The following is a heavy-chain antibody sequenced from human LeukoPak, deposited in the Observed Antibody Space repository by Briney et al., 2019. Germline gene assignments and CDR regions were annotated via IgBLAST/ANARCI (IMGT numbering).Heavy chain of an antibody. CDR2: ISRSGSTK. J-gene: IGHJ4*02. Sequence: GGSLRLSCAASGFTFSDYNMRCIRQAPGKGLEWVSSISRSGSTKYYADSVKGRFTISRDNAKNSLYLQMNSLRAEDTAVYYCARDFGPDGDPAFLGYWGQGTLVTVSS. CDR1: GFTFSDYN. V-gene: IGHV3-11*04. CDR3: ARDFGPDGDPAFLGY. D-gene: IGHD4-17*01.